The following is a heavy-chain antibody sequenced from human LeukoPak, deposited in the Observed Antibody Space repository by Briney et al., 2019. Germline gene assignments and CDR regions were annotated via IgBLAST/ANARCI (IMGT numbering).Heavy chain of an antibody. D-gene: IGHD1-26*01. Sequence: PSETLSLTCTVSGGSISSYYWSWIRQPPGKGLEWIGYIYYSGSTNYNPSLKSRVTISVDTSKNQFSLKLSSVTAADTAVYYCARVWVVGSTSDAFDIWGQGTMVTVSS. CDR1: GGSISSYY. CDR3: ARVWVVGSTSDAFDI. V-gene: IGHV4-59*12. J-gene: IGHJ3*02. CDR2: IYYSGST.